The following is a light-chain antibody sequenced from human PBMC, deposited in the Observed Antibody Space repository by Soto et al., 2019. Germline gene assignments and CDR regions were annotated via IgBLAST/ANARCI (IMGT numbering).Light chain of an antibody. CDR3: QQAHIFPRA. Sequence: DIQMTQSPSSVSASVGDRITITCRASQDIHSCLAWYQVKPGKAPELLIYAASTLQSGVPSRFSGSGSGTEFTLTISSLQPEDFATYCCQQAHIFPRAFGGGTTVEIK. CDR2: AAS. CDR1: QDIHSC. J-gene: IGKJ4*01. V-gene: IGKV1-12*01.